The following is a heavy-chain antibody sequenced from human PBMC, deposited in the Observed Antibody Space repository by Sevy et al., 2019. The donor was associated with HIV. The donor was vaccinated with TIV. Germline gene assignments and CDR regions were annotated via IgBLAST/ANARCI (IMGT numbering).Heavy chain of an antibody. D-gene: IGHD2-15*01. CDR3: ARVVGYCVSASCSNWFDP. CDR1: GFTFSDFY. V-gene: IGHV3-11*01. J-gene: IGHJ5*02. Sequence: GGSLRLSCAASGFTFSDFYMSWIRQSPGKGLEWVSYISPTGATIFYADSVKGRFTISRDNAKNSLYLQMNSLRAEDTAVYYCARVVGYCVSASCSNWFDPWGPGNLVTVSS. CDR2: ISPTGATI.